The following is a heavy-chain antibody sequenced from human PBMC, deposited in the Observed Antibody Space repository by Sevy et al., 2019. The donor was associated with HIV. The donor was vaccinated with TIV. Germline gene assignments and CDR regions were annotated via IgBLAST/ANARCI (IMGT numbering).Heavy chain of an antibody. CDR2: INHSGST. D-gene: IGHD1-20*01. CDR1: GGSFSGYY. Sequence: SETLSLTCAVYGGSFSGYYWSWIRQPPGKGLEWIGEINHSGSTNYNPSLKSRVTISVDTSKNQFSLKLSSVTAADTAGYYCARAEITGTLVSGYYYGMDVWGQGTTVTVSS. V-gene: IGHV4-34*01. J-gene: IGHJ6*02. CDR3: ARAEITGTLVSGYYYGMDV.